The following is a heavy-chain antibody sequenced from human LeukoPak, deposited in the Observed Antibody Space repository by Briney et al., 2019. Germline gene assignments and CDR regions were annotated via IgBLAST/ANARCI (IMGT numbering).Heavy chain of an antibody. Sequence: GGSLRLSCAASGFTLSSYWMHWVRQVPGKGLVWVSRINPDGSTTTYADSVKGRFTISRDNAKNTLYLQMNSLRAEDAAVYYCARAHYDFWSGYYDAFDIWGQGTMVTVSS. D-gene: IGHD3-3*01. CDR2: INPDGSTT. J-gene: IGHJ3*02. CDR1: GFTLSSYW. V-gene: IGHV3-74*01. CDR3: ARAHYDFWSGYYDAFDI.